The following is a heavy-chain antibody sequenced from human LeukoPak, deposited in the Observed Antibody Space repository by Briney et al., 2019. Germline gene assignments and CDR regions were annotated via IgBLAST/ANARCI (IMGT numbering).Heavy chain of an antibody. V-gene: IGHV1-18*01. CDR1: GYTFTTYG. D-gene: IGHD2-8*01. CDR3: ARDRGTKSSPGDY. Sequence: ASVKVSCKASGYTFTTYGISWVRQAPGQGLEWMGWISPYNGKTKFAQKFQGRVTMTRDTSTSTVYMELSSLRSEDTAVYYCARDRGTKSSPGDYWGQGTLVTVSS. CDR2: ISPYNGKT. J-gene: IGHJ4*02.